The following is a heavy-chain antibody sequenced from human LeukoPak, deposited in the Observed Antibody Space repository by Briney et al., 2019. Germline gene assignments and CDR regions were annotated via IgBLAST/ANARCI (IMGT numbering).Heavy chain of an antibody. Sequence: GSLSLSCAASGFTFSADSMNWVRQAPGKGLEWVSYISGSGRTMSYADSVEGRFTISRDNAKNSLYLQMNSLRVEDTAVYHCARGGLYGYDVFDYWGQGTLVTVSS. J-gene: IGHJ4*02. CDR2: ISGSGRTM. V-gene: IGHV3-48*04. D-gene: IGHD5-12*01. CDR1: GFTFSADS. CDR3: ARGGLYGYDVFDY.